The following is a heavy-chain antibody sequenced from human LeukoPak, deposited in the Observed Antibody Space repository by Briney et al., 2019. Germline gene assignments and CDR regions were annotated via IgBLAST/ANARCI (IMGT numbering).Heavy chain of an antibody. J-gene: IGHJ4*02. V-gene: IGHV1-69*06. Sequence: GASVKVSCKASGGTFSSYATSWVGQAPGQGLEWMGGIIPIFGTANYAQKFQGRVTITADKSTSTAYMELSSLRSEDTAVYYCVRESHGYTGYDARYYFDYWGQGTLVTVSS. CDR3: VRESHGYTGYDARYYFDY. CDR2: IIPIFGTA. D-gene: IGHD5-12*01. CDR1: GGTFSSYA.